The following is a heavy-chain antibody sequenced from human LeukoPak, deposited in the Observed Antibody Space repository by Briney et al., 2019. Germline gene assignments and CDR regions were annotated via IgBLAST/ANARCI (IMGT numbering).Heavy chain of an antibody. J-gene: IGHJ5*02. CDR1: GGSISSYY. Sequence: SETLSLTCTVSGGSISSYYWSWIRQPAGKELEWIGRIYTSGSTNCNPSLKSRVTISVDTSKNQFSLKLSSVTAADTAVYYCARHVRFGYCRSTSCYLGFDPWGQGTLVIVSS. V-gene: IGHV4-4*07. CDR2: IYTSGST. D-gene: IGHD2-2*01. CDR3: ARHVRFGYCRSTSCYLGFDP.